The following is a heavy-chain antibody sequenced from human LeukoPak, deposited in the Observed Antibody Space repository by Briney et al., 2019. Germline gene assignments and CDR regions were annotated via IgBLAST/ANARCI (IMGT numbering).Heavy chain of an antibody. Sequence: ASVKVSCKTSGDIFNNFGITWVRQAPGQGLEWMGWISAFNGNTVYTQKFQGRLTLTTDTSTSTAFMELRNLKSDDTGIYYCARDRVGGDLTGESLYWGQGTLVTVS. CDR2: ISAFNGNT. CDR3: ARDRVGGDLTGESLY. J-gene: IGHJ4*02. CDR1: GDIFNNFG. V-gene: IGHV1-18*01. D-gene: IGHD1-14*01.